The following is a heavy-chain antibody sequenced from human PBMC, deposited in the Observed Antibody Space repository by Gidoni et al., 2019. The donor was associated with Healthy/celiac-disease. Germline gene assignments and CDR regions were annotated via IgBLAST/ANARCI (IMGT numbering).Heavy chain of an antibody. CDR2: ISAYNGNT. V-gene: IGHV1-18*01. CDR1: GYTFTSYG. CDR3: ARKVLLWFGELSGFYGMDV. Sequence: QVQLVQSGAEVKKPGASVKVSCKAPGYTFTSYGISWVRQAPGQGLEWMGWISAYNGNTNYAQKLQGRVTMTTDTSTSTAYMELRSLRSDDTAVYYCARKVLLWFGELSGFYGMDVWGQGTTVTVSS. J-gene: IGHJ6*02. D-gene: IGHD3-10*01.